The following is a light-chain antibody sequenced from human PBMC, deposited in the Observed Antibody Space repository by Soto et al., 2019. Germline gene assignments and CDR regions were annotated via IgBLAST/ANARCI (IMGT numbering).Light chain of an antibody. V-gene: IGKV1-17*01. CDR2: AAS. CDR3: LQNNRYPRP. Sequence: DIKMTQSQSSLSASVGDRVTITCRASQGIRNDLGRYQQKPGKAPKRLIYAASSLQSGVPSRFSGNGSGTDLHLTIGALHPSDFANYCCLQNNRYPRPFGQGTKVEIK. J-gene: IGKJ1*01. CDR1: QGIRND.